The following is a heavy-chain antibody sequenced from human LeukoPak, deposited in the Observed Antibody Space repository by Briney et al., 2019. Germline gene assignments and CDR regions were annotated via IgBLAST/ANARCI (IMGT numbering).Heavy chain of an antibody. Sequence: PGGSLRLSCAVSGFSLSRNAMTWVRQAPGKGLEWVGRIRSQTAGGTTDFAAPVKGRFSISRDDSKNSLYLQMNSLTSEDTAVYYCAHGSAQYYEYWGQGTLVTVSS. D-gene: IGHD2-15*01. CDR1: GFSLSRNA. J-gene: IGHJ1*01. CDR2: IRSQTAGGTT. V-gene: IGHV3-15*01. CDR3: AHGSAQYYEY.